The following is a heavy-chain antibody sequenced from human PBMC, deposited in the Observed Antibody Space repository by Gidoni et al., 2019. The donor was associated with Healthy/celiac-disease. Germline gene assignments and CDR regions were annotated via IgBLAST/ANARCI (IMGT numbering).Heavy chain of an antibody. Sequence: QLQLQESGPGLVKPSETLSLTCPVSGGSISSLSYYWGWIRQPPGKGLEWIGSIYYSGSTYYNTSLKSRVTISVDTYKNQCSLKLSAVTAADTAVDYCARDYIAAATLHAFDIWGQGTMVTVSS. CDR3: ARDYIAAATLHAFDI. V-gene: IGHV4-39*07. J-gene: IGHJ3*02. CDR1: GGSISSLSYY. D-gene: IGHD1-26*01. CDR2: IYYSGST.